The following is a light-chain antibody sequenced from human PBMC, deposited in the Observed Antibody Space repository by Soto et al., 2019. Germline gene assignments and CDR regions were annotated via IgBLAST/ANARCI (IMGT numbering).Light chain of an antibody. CDR1: SSNIGAGYD. V-gene: IGLV1-40*01. Sequence: QSVLTQPPSVSGAPGQRVTISCTGSSSNIGAGYDVHWYQQLPGTAPKLLIYGNSNRPSVVPDRFSGSKSGTSASLAITGLQAEDEADYYCQSYDSSLVGVFGGGTKLTVL. CDR3: QSYDSSLVGV. CDR2: GNS. J-gene: IGLJ2*01.